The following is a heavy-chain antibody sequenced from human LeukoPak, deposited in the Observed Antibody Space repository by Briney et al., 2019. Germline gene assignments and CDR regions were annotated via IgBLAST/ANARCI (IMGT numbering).Heavy chain of an antibody. CDR1: GGTFSSYA. V-gene: IGHV1-69*05. J-gene: IGHJ3*02. CDR3: ARDPRNYDSSGPGVDI. CDR2: IIPIFGTA. Sequence: GSSVKVSCKASGGTFSSYAISWVRQAPGQGLEWMGGIIPIFGTANYAQKFQGRVTITTDESTSTAYMELSSLRSEDTAVYYCARDPRNYDSSGPGVDIWGQGTMVTVSS. D-gene: IGHD3-22*01.